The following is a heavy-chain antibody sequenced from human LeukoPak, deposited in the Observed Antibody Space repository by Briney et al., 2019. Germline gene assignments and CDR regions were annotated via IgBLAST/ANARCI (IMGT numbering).Heavy chain of an antibody. CDR2: IWYDGSNK. D-gene: IGHD3-22*01. Sequence: PGGSLRLSCAASGFTFSSYGMHWVRQAPGKGLEWVAVIWYDGSNKYYADSVKGRFTISRDNSKNTLYLQMNSLRAEDTAVYYCARERPGYYYDSSGYRHAFDIWGQGTMVTVSS. CDR1: GFTFSSYG. CDR3: ARERPGYYYDSSGYRHAFDI. V-gene: IGHV3-33*01. J-gene: IGHJ3*02.